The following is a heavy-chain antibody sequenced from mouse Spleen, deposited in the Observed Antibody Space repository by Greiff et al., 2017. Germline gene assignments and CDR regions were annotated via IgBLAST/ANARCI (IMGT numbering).Heavy chain of an antibody. V-gene: IGHV5-9*04. D-gene: IGHD4-1*01. Sequence: EVNVVESGGGLVKLGGSLKLSCAASGFTFSSYAMSWVRQTPEKRLEWVATISSGGGNTYYPDSVKGRFTISRDNAKNTLYLQMSSLKSEDTAMYYCARRLGRRGAMDYWGQGTSVTVSS. J-gene: IGHJ4*01. CDR2: ISSGGGNT. CDR3: ARRLGRRGAMDY. CDR1: GFTFSSYA.